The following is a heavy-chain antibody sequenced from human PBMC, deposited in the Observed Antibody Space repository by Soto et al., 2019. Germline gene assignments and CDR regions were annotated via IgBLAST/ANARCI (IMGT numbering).Heavy chain of an antibody. CDR2: ISSRGTDI. D-gene: IGHD4-17*01. CDR1: GFLFSTST. J-gene: IGHJ5*02. V-gene: IGHV3-30*14. CDR3: ATLGRADYPPLAA. Sequence: QARLVQSGGGLVQSGRSLTFSCEASGFLFSTSTLNWVRRAPGKGLEWVAEISSRGTDIYYADSVKGRFTISRDNSKNTLYLLLDRVKSDDTAVYFCATLGRADYPPLAAWGQGTLVTVSS.